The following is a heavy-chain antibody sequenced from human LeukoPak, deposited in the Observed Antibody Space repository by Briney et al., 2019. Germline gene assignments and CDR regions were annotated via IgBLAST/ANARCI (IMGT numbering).Heavy chain of an antibody. D-gene: IGHD2-15*01. CDR1: GFTVSSNY. CDR3: AREDCSGGSCYNDY. Sequence: GGSLRLSCAASGFTVSSNYMSWVRQAPGKGLEWVSVIYSGGSTYYADSVKGRFTISRDNSKNTLYLQMGSLRAEDMAVYYCAREDCSGGSCYNDYWGQGTLVTVSS. J-gene: IGHJ4*02. V-gene: IGHV3-66*01. CDR2: IYSGGST.